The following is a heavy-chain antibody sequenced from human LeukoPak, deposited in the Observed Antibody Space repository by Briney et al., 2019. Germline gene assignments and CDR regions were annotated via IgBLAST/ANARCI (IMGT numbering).Heavy chain of an antibody. Sequence: GGSLRLSCAASRFAFSSYNMNWVRQAPGKGLEWISYISSSGSTKYYADSVKGRFTISRDNAQNSLYLQMNSLRAEDTAVYYCAMYHDSSGKIYWGQGTLVSVSS. J-gene: IGHJ4*02. CDR3: AMYHDSSGKIY. V-gene: IGHV3-48*01. D-gene: IGHD3-22*01. CDR1: RFAFSSYN. CDR2: ISSSGSTK.